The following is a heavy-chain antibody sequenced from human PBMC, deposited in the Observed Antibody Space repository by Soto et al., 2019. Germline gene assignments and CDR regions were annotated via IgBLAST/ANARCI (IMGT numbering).Heavy chain of an antibody. D-gene: IGHD6-19*01. CDR1: GFTFATYA. CDR2: ISGSGGST. Sequence: GGSLRLSCAASGFTFATYAMSWVRQAPGKGLEWVSGISGSGGSTYYADSVKGRFTISRDNSKNTLFLQMNSLRAEDTAVYYCDTDIRSGWTKNWFDLWGRGTLVTVSS. J-gene: IGHJ5*02. V-gene: IGHV3-23*01. CDR3: DTDIRSGWTKNWFDL.